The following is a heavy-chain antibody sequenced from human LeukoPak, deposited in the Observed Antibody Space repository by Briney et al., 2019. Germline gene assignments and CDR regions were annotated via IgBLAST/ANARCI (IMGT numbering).Heavy chain of an antibody. CDR2: INAGNGNT. V-gene: IGHV1-3*01. Sequence: GASVKVSCKASGYTFTSYAMHWVRQAPGQRLEWMGWINAGNGNTKYSQKFQGRVTITRDTSASTAYMELSSLRSEDTAVYYCARSGEVLRYFDWLSWFDPWGQGTLVTVSS. J-gene: IGHJ5*02. CDR1: GYTFTSYA. D-gene: IGHD3-9*01. CDR3: ARSGEVLRYFDWLSWFDP.